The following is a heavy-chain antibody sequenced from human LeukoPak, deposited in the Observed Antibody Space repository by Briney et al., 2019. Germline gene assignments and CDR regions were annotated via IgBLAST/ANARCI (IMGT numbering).Heavy chain of an antibody. CDR3: ARDVPHNWFDT. J-gene: IGHJ5*02. Sequence: GGSLRLSCAASGFTVSSNYMSWVRQAPGKGLEWVSVIYSGGSTYYADSVKGRFTVSRDNAKNTLYLQMNSLRAEDTAVYYCARDVPHNWFDTWGQGTLVTVSS. V-gene: IGHV3-53*01. CDR2: IYSGGST. CDR1: GFTVSSNY.